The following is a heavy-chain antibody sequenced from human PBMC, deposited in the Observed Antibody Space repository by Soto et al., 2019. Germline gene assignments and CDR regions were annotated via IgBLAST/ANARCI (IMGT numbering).Heavy chain of an antibody. CDR1: GGTFSSYT. J-gene: IGHJ4*02. Sequence: SVKVSCKASGGTFSSYTISWVRQAPGQGLEWMGRIIPILGIANYAQKFQGRVTITADKSTSTAYMELSSLRSEDTAVYYCARGPSRSSPFDYWGQGTLVTVSS. CDR2: IIPILGIA. D-gene: IGHD6-6*01. CDR3: ARGPSRSSPFDY. V-gene: IGHV1-69*02.